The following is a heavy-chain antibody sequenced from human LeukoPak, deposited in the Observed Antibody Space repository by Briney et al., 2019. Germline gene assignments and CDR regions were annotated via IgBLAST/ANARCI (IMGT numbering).Heavy chain of an antibody. V-gene: IGHV1-69*06. J-gene: IGHJ4*02. CDR2: IIPIFGTA. D-gene: IGHD4-17*01. CDR3: ATVITGGFDY. Sequence: SVKVSCKASGGTFSSYAISWVRQAPGQGLEWMGGIIPIFGTANYAQKFQGRVTMTEDTSTDTAYMELSSLRSEDTAVYYCATVITGGFDYWGQGTLVTVSS. CDR1: GGTFSSYA.